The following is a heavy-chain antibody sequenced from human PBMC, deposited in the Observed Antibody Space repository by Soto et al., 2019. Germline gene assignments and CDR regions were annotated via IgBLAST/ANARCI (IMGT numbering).Heavy chain of an antibody. Sequence: GESLKISCKGSGYSFTNYRIAWVRQMPGKGLEWMGIIYPGDSDTKYSPSFQGQVTISADKSISTAYLHWSSLKASDTAMYYCARSHGVDVWGQGTSVTVSS. CDR2: IYPGDSDT. V-gene: IGHV5-51*01. CDR1: GYSFTNYR. J-gene: IGHJ6*02. CDR3: ARSHGVDV.